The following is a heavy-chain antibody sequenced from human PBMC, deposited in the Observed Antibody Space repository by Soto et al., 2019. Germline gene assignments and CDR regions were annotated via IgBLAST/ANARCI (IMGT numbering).Heavy chain of an antibody. Sequence: GALRLSCAASGFTFSSYGMHWVRQAPGKGLEWVAVISYDGSNKYYADSVKGRFTISRDNSKNTLYLQMNSLRAEDTAVYYCAKGLNGVVMYYDFWSGLDAFDIWGQGTMVTVSS. D-gene: IGHD3-3*01. V-gene: IGHV3-30*18. CDR1: GFTFSSYG. CDR3: AKGLNGVVMYYDFWSGLDAFDI. J-gene: IGHJ3*02. CDR2: ISYDGSNK.